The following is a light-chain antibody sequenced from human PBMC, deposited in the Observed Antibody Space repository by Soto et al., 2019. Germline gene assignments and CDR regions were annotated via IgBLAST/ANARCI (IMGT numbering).Light chain of an antibody. J-gene: IGKJ5*01. V-gene: IGKV3-15*01. CDR3: QQYYSDTYT. Sequence: IVVTKCPATLSVSPGERATLSCRASQSLXSNFRWCQQKPGQAPRLLXDGASTRATGSPARCSGSGSGTEFTLTISSMQSEDVATYYFQQYYSDTYTFGQGTRLEIK. CDR1: QSLXSN. CDR2: GAS.